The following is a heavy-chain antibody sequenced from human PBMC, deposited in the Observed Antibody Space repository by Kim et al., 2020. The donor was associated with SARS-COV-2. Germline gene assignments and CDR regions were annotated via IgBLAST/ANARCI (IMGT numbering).Heavy chain of an antibody. Sequence: SETLSLTCTVSGGSISSYYWSWIRQPPGKALEWIGYIYYSGSTNYNPSLKSRVTISVDTSKNQFSLKLSSVTAADTAVYYCARMYQPLLYPYYYYGMDVWGQGTTVTVSS. V-gene: IGHV4-59*01. D-gene: IGHD2-2*02. J-gene: IGHJ6*02. CDR3: ARMYQPLLYPYYYYGMDV. CDR1: GGSISSYY. CDR2: IYYSGST.